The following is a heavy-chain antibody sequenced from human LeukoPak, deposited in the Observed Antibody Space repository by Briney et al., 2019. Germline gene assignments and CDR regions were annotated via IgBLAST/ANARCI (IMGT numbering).Heavy chain of an antibody. Sequence: SGDLSLTCAVYGESFSGNYWTWLRQPPGEGLEWIGEINHSGSTNYNASLKSRVTILVDTSQNQFSLKLTSVTAADTAVYFCARAPAAAGTIDYWGQGTLVTVSS. CDR1: GESFSGNY. CDR2: INHSGST. J-gene: IGHJ4*02. V-gene: IGHV4-34*01. D-gene: IGHD6-13*01. CDR3: ARAPAAAGTIDY.